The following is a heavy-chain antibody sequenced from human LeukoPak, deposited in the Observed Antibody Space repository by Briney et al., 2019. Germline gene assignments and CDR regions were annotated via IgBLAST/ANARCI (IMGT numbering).Heavy chain of an antibody. CDR3: ARGISSSWNFDY. CDR1: GGSISSYY. Sequence: SETLSLTCTVSGGSISSYYWSWIRQPPGKGLEWIGYIYSSGSTNYNPSLKSRVTISVDTSKNQFSLKLSSVTAADTAVYYCARGISSSWNFDYWGQGTLVTVSS. J-gene: IGHJ4*02. CDR2: IYSSGST. D-gene: IGHD6-13*01. V-gene: IGHV4-59*01.